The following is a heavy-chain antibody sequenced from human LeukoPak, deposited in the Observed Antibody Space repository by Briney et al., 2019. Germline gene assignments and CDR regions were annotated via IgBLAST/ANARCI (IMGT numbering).Heavy chain of an antibody. V-gene: IGHV3-23*01. Sequence: GGSLRLSCAASGFTFSSYAMSWVRQAPGKGLEWVSAISGSGGSTYYADSVKGRFTIPRDNSKNTLYLQMNSLRAEDTAVYYCAKVVGRLPAKWIDYWGQGTLVTVSS. CDR1: GFTFSSYA. J-gene: IGHJ4*02. CDR2: ISGSGGST. D-gene: IGHD2-2*01. CDR3: AKVVGRLPAKWIDY.